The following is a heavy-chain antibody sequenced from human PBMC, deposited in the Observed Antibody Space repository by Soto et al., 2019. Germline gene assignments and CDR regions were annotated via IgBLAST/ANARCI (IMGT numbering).Heavy chain of an antibody. CDR3: AKGSGSSWYSS. CDR1: GFTFSSYG. D-gene: IGHD6-13*01. Sequence: EVQLLESGGGLVQPGGSLRLSCAASGFTFSSYGMSWVRQAPGKGLEWVSAISGSGGSTYYADSVKGRFTFSRDNSKNTLYLQTNSLRAEDTAVYYCAKGSGSSWYSSWGQGTLVTVSS. CDR2: ISGSGGST. V-gene: IGHV3-23*01. J-gene: IGHJ4*02.